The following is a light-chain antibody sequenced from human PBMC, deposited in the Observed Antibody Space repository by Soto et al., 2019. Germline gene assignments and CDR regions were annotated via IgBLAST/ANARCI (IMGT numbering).Light chain of an antibody. CDR1: SSDVGSYNL. J-gene: IGLJ1*01. V-gene: IGLV2-23*02. CDR3: CSYAGSSTFPYV. Sequence: QSVLTQPASVSGSPGQSITLSCTGNSSDVGSYNLVSWYQQHPGKAPKLMIYEVSKRPSGVSNRFSGSKSGNTASLTISGLQAEDEAVYYCCSYAGSSTFPYVFGTGTKLTVL. CDR2: EVS.